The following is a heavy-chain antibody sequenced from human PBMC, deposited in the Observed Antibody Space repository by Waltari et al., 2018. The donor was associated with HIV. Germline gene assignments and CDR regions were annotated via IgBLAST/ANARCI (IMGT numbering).Heavy chain of an antibody. D-gene: IGHD7-27*01. Sequence: QVQLQESGPGLVKPSETLSLTCTVHGGSVSSARYYWSWIRQPPGKGLEWIGYICYSGSTNYNPSLKSRVTISVDTSKNQFSLKLSSVTAADTAVYYCARDPLLTGGRNGGMDVWGQGTTVTVSS. CDR1: GGSVSSARYY. J-gene: IGHJ6*02. CDR3: ARDPLLTGGRNGGMDV. CDR2: ICYSGST. V-gene: IGHV4-61*01.